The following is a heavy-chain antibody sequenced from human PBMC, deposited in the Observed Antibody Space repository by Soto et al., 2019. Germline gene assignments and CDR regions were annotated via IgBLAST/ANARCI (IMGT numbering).Heavy chain of an antibody. Sequence: EVQLVESGGGLVQPGGSLRLSCAASGFTFSSYWMSWVRQAPGKGLEWVANIKQDGSEKYYVDSVKGRFTISRDSAKNSLCRQIRSRRAEDTAGYYCASRFRLVGACDIWGQGTMVTVSS. J-gene: IGHJ3*02. D-gene: IGHD6-19*01. V-gene: IGHV3-7*02. CDR3: ASRFRLVGACDI. CDR1: GFTFSSYW. CDR2: IKQDGSEK.